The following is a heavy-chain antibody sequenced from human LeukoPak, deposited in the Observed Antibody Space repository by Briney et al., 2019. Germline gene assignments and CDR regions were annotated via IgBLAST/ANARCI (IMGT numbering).Heavy chain of an antibody. Sequence: PSETLSLTCTVSGGSISSNSYYWGWIRQPPGKGLAWIGTIFHSGSTDYNPSLKSRVTISLDTSKNQFSLKLSSVTAADAAVYYCARLFYCVSGRYNWFDPWGQGTLVTVSS. CDR2: IFHSGST. CDR1: GGSISSNSYY. D-gene: IGHD3-10*01. J-gene: IGHJ5*02. V-gene: IGHV4-39*01. CDR3: ARLFYCVSGRYNWFDP.